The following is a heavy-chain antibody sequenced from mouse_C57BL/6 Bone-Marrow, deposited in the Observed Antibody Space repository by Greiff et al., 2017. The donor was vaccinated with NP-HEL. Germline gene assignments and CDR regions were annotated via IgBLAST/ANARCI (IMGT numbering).Heavy chain of an antibody. CDR1: GYTFTSYW. Sequence: QVQLQQPGAELVKPGASVKVSCKASGYTFTSYWMHWVKQRPGQGLEWIGRLHPSDSDTNYNQKFKGKATLTVDKSSSTAYMQLSSLTSDDSAVYYCAISSSSYYWYFDVWGTGTTVTVSS. CDR3: AISSSSYYWYFDV. D-gene: IGHD1-1*01. V-gene: IGHV1-74*01. J-gene: IGHJ1*03. CDR2: LHPSDSDT.